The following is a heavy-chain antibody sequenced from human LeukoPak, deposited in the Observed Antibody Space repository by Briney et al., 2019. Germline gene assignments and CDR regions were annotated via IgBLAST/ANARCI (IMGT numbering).Heavy chain of an antibody. J-gene: IGHJ3*02. Sequence: ASVKVSCKASGYTFTSYYIHWVRQAPGQGLEWMGVINPSGGSTTYAQKFQGRITMTRDTSTSTVYMEVSSLRSEGTAVYYCAREDGSGFGAFEIWGQGTMVTVSS. CDR2: INPSGGST. D-gene: IGHD3-22*01. V-gene: IGHV1-46*01. CDR3: AREDGSGFGAFEI. CDR1: GYTFTSYY.